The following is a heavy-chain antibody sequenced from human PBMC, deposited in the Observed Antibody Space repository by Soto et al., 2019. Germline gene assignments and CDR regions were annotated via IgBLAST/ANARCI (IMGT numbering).Heavy chain of an antibody. CDR2: ISGSGGST. CDR3: AKEPNTGSCFDY. CDR1: GYTFSSYA. V-gene: IGHV3-23*01. J-gene: IGHJ4*02. D-gene: IGHD1-26*01. Sequence: VQLLESGGGLVQPGESLRLSCVASGYTFSSYAMSWVRQAPGKGLEWVSGISGSGGSTYYADSAKGQFTISRDNSKNTLYLQMNSLRAEDTAVYYCAKEPNTGSCFDYWGQGTLVTVSS.